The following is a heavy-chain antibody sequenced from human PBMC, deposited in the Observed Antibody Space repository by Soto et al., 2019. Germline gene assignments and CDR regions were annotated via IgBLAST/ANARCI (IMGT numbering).Heavy chain of an antibody. D-gene: IGHD2-2*01. V-gene: IGHV4-34*01. CDR3: ARSFSSTRKNWFDP. CDR1: GGSFSGYY. Sequence: KLSETLSLTCAVYGGSFSGYYWSWIRQPPGKGLEWIGEINHSGSTNYNPSLKSRVTISVDTSKNQFSLKLSSVTAADTAVYYCARSFSSTRKNWFDPWGQGTLVTSPQ. J-gene: IGHJ5*02. CDR2: INHSGST.